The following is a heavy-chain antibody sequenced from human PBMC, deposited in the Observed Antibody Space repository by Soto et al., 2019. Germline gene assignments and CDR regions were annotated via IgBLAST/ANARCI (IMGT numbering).Heavy chain of an antibody. V-gene: IGHV3-7*01. J-gene: IGHJ4*02. CDR2: IKQDGSEK. Sequence: EVQLVESGGGLVQPGGSLRLSCAASGFTFSSCWISWVRQAPGKGLEGVANIKQDGSEKYYVDSVKGRFTISRDNDKNSLYLQMNRLRAEDTAVYYCASYSDRYCSGGSCPPDFDYWGQGTLVTVSS. D-gene: IGHD2-15*01. CDR1: GFTFSSCW. CDR3: ASYSDRYCSGGSCPPDFDY.